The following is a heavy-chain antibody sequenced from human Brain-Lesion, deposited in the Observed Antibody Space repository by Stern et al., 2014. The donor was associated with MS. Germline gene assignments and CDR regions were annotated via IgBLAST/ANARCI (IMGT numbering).Heavy chain of an antibody. CDR2: IYHRGIA. D-gene: IGHD3-22*01. Sequence: QVQLVESGPGLVKPSGTLSLTCAVSGGSISSNHWCTFLRPPPEKRQECVWEIYHRGIANNNTSLKSRVPMSVDKSKNQFSLKLNSVTAADTAIYFCARYDDTSGYYQVGGLDSWGQGTLVSVSS. CDR3: ARYDDTSGYYQVGGLDS. J-gene: IGHJ4*02. CDR1: GGSISSNHW. V-gene: IGHV4-4*02.